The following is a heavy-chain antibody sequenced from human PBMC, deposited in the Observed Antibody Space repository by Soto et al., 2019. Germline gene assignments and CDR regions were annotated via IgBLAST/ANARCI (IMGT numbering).Heavy chain of an antibody. CDR3: ARGKTPLEWLPAYGYYYYYMDV. D-gene: IGHD3-3*01. CDR1: GFTVSSNY. Sequence: GGSLRLSCAASGFTVSSNYMSWVRQAPGKGLEWVSVIYSGGSTYYADSVKGRFTISRHNSKNTLYLQMNSLRAEDTALYYCARGKTPLEWLPAYGYYYYYMDVWGKGTTVTVSS. J-gene: IGHJ6*03. CDR2: IYSGGST. V-gene: IGHV3-53*04.